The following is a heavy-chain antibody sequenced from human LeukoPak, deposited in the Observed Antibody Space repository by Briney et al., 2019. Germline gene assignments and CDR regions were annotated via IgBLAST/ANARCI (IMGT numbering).Heavy chain of an antibody. CDR2: IWYDGSNK. D-gene: IGHD4-11*01. CDR3: ARVADYSNSAHADY. J-gene: IGHJ4*02. Sequence: GGSLRLSCAASGFTFSSYGMHWVRQPPGKGLEWVAVIWYDGSNKNYADSVKGRFTISRDNSKNTLYLQMNSLRAEDTAVYYCARVADYSNSAHADYWGQGTLVTVSS. CDR1: GFTFSSYG. V-gene: IGHV3-33*01.